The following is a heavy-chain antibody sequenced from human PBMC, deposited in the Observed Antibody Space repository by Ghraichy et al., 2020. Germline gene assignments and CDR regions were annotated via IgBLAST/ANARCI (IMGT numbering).Heavy chain of an antibody. CDR1: GFTFSSYS. D-gene: IGHD3-22*01. CDR3: ARDRAYYYDSSGYIYYYYGMDV. Sequence: GVLRLSCAASGFTFSSYSMNWVRQAPGKGLEWVSSISSSSSYIYYADSVKGRFTISRDNAKNSLYLQMNSLRAEDTAVYYCARDRAYYYDSSGYIYYYYGMDVWGQGTTVTVSS. CDR2: ISSSSSYI. V-gene: IGHV3-21*01. J-gene: IGHJ6*02.